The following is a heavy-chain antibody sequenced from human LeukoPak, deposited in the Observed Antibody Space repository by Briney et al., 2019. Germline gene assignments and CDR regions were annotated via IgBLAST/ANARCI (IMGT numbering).Heavy chain of an antibody. CDR1: GFTFSAYW. CDR2: IKQDGSEK. CDR3: ARALGYYYDGSGYS. D-gene: IGHD3-22*01. Sequence: PGGSLRLPCAASGFTFSAYWMTWVRQAPGKGLEWVANIKQDGSEKYYVDSVKGRFTISRDNAKNSLYLQMNSLRAEDTAVYYCARALGYYYDGSGYSWGQGTLVTVSS. V-gene: IGHV3-7*01. J-gene: IGHJ4*02.